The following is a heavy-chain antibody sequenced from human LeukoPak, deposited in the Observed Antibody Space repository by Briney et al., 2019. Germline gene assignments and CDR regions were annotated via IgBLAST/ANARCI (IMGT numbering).Heavy chain of an antibody. CDR1: GYTFTSYG. Sequence: ASVKVSCKASGYTFTSYGISWVRQAPGQGLEWMGWISAYNGNTNYAQKLRGRVTMTRDPSISTVYMELTSLTSDDTGVYYCARGGGRYNVDYWGQGTVVTVSS. J-gene: IGHJ4*02. CDR2: ISAYNGNT. CDR3: ARGGGRYNVDY. V-gene: IGHV1-18*01. D-gene: IGHD1-26*01.